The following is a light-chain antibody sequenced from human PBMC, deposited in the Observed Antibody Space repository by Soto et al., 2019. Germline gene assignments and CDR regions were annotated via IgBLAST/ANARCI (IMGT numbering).Light chain of an antibody. CDR2: DTS. J-gene: IGKJ4*01. V-gene: IGKV3-15*01. Sequence: EVVMRQSPATLSVSPGKGATLSFRASQGIGDTLAWYQHKPGQTPRLLIYDTSTRATGVPTRFSGSRSGAEFTLTINSLQSEDFAVYYCQPYNNWPLTFGGGTKVDIK. CDR1: QGIGDT. CDR3: QPYNNWPLT.